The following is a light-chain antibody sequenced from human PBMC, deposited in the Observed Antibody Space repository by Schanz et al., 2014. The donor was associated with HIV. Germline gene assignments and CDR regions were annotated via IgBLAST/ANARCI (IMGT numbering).Light chain of an antibody. CDR2: DGS. J-gene: IGLJ2*01. CDR1: NSDINFYYY. Sequence: QSVLTQPASVSGSPGQSITISCTGPNSDINFYYYVSWFQQHEGKAPQLIIYDGSRRPSGVSNRFSGSKSDNTASLTISGLQPEDEADYYCISYTRDTVLFGGGTKLTVL. V-gene: IGLV2-14*03. CDR3: ISYTRDTVL.